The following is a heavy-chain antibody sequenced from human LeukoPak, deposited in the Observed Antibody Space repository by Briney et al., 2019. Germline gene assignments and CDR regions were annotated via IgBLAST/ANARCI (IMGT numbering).Heavy chain of an antibody. CDR2: IYSAGST. J-gene: IGHJ4*02. Sequence: GGSLRLSYAASGFTVSSNYMSWVRQAPGKGLEWVSVIYSAGSTYYADSVNGRFTISRDNAKNSLYLQMNSLRAEDTAVYYCAREHGIAAAGNLDYWGQGTLVTVSS. D-gene: IGHD6-13*01. CDR3: AREHGIAAAGNLDY. CDR1: GFTVSSNY. V-gene: IGHV3-53*01.